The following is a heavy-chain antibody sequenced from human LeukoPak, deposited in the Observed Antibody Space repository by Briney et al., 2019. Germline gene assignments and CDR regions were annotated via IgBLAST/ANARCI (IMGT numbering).Heavy chain of an antibody. V-gene: IGHV3-73*01. CDR3: TRPSQDSSSGRFEY. J-gene: IGHJ4*02. D-gene: IGHD6-25*01. CDR2: IRSKANNYAT. Sequence: PGGSLRLSCAASGFTFSGSAMHWVRQASGKGLEWVGRIRSKANNYATTYAASVKGRFTISRDDSKNTAYLEMNSLKTDDTAVYYCTRPSQDSSSGRFEYWSQGTLVTVSS. CDR1: GFTFSGSA.